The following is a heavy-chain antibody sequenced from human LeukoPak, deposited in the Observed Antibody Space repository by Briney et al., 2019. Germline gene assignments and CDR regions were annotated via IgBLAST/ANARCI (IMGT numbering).Heavy chain of an antibody. Sequence: SETLSLTCAVYGGSFSVYYWSWIRQPPGKGLEWIGEINHSGSTNYNPSLKSRVTISVDTSKNQFSLKLSSVTAADTAVYYCARGALSGDQGFDYWGQGTLVTVSS. J-gene: IGHJ4*02. D-gene: IGHD3-10*01. CDR3: ARGALSGDQGFDY. CDR1: GGSFSVYY. CDR2: INHSGST. V-gene: IGHV4-34*01.